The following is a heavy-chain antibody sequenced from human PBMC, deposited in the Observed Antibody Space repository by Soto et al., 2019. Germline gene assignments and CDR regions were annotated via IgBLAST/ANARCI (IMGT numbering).Heavy chain of an antibody. Sequence: EVQLVESGGGLVKPGGSLRLSCAASGFTFSNAWMNWVRQAPGKGLEWVGRIKSKTDGGTTDYAAPVKGRFTISRDDSKNTRYLQMNSLKPEDTAVYYCTTDPAWSRDDYGMDVWGQGTTVTVSS. CDR1: GFTFSNAW. CDR2: IKSKTDGGTT. V-gene: IGHV3-15*07. CDR3: TTDPAWSRDDYGMDV. D-gene: IGHD2-8*02. J-gene: IGHJ6*02.